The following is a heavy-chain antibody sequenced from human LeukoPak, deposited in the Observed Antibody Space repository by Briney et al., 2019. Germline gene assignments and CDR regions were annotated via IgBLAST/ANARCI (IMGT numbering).Heavy chain of an antibody. V-gene: IGHV4-34*01. D-gene: IGHD2-15*01. Sequence: SETLSLTCAVYGGSFSGYYWNWIRQPPGKGLEWIGEINNSGSTNYNPSLKSRVTILVDTSKNQFSLKVTSVTAADTAVYYCARHTTSGYCSGGSCPFDCWGQGTLVTVSS. J-gene: IGHJ4*02. CDR2: INNSGST. CDR1: GGSFSGYY. CDR3: ARHTTSGYCSGGSCPFDC.